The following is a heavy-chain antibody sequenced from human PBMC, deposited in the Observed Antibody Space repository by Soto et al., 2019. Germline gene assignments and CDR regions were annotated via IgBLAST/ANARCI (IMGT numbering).Heavy chain of an antibody. D-gene: IGHD3-10*01. Sequence: QVQLVESGGGVVQPGRSLRLSCAASGFSFSNYGMHWVRQAPGKGLEWVATISTDESDKDYADSVRGRFTISRDNFKSTVYLQMNSLRPEDTAVYSCARPGRYNYGLQNWGLGTLVTVSS. CDR1: GFSFSNYG. CDR3: ARPGRYNYGLQN. CDR2: ISTDESDK. V-gene: IGHV3-30*03. J-gene: IGHJ4*02.